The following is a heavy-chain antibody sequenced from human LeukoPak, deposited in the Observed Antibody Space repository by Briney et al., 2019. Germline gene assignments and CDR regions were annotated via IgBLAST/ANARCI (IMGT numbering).Heavy chain of an antibody. J-gene: IGHJ3*01. V-gene: IGHV4-34*01. CDR3: ARGLPLSGVGSRSRWHAFDL. Sequence: SETLSLTCTVSGGSFSGYYWNWIRQSPGKVLEWIGEVNHGGTHNYNPSLKSRVTISILGSKNQFSLKLRSLSAADTAVYYCARGLPLSGVGSRSRWHAFDLWGQGTTLTVSS. CDR1: GGSFSGYY. D-gene: IGHD3-3*01. CDR2: VNHGGTH.